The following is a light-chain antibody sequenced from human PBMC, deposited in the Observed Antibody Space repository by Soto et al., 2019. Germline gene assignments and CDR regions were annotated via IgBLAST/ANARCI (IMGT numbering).Light chain of an antibody. V-gene: IGKV3-20*02. Sequence: EIVLTQSPGTLALSPGERATLSCRASQSVMGSDLAWYQQKPGQAPRLVIYGSSTRATGVPARFSGSGSGADFNLTISGLQREDCDILYCRERRSSLCTVGPG. J-gene: IGKJ2*02. CDR1: QSVMGSD. CDR3: RERRSSLCT. CDR2: GSS.